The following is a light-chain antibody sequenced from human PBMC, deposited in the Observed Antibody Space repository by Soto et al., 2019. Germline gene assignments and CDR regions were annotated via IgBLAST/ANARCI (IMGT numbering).Light chain of an antibody. CDR1: QSISSW. Sequence: DIQMTQSPSTLSASVGDRVTITCRASQSISSWLAWYQQKPGTALKLLIYKASTLQSGVPSRFSGSGSGTEFTLTISSLQPDDSATYYCQQYNDNWTFGQGTKV. J-gene: IGKJ1*01. V-gene: IGKV1-5*03. CDR3: QQYNDNWT. CDR2: KAS.